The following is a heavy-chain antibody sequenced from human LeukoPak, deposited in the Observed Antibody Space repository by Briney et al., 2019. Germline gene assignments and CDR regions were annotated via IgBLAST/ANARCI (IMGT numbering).Heavy chain of an antibody. D-gene: IGHD3-3*01. V-gene: IGHV3-21*01. Sequence: GGSLRLSCAASGFTFSSYSMNWVRQAPGKGLEWVSSISSSSSYIYYADSVKGRFTISRDNAKNSLYLQMNSLRAEDTAVYYCARSRYDFWSGYRSYYYYMDVWGKGTTVTVSS. CDR1: GFTFSSYS. J-gene: IGHJ6*03. CDR2: ISSSSSYI. CDR3: ARSRYDFWSGYRSYYYYMDV.